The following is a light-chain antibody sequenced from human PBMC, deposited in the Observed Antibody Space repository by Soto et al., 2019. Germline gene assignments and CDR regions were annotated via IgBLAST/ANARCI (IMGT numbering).Light chain of an antibody. CDR2: VAS. J-gene: IGKJ4*01. CDR1: QSVSSN. CDR3: QQYNVWPLT. V-gene: IGKV3-15*01. Sequence: EIVMTQSPATLSVSPGERATLSCRASQSVSSNLAWYQQKPGHTPKLLIYVASTRATGIPGRFSGSGSGTEFTLTISSLQSEDFAVYYCQQYNVWPLTFGGGTKVEFK.